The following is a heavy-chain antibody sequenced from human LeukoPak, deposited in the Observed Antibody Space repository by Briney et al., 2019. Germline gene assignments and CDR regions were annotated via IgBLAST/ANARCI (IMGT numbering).Heavy chain of an antibody. Sequence: ASVKVSCKASGYTFTGYYMHWVRQAPGQRLEWMGWINPNSGGTNYAQKFQGRVTMTRDTSISTAYMELSRLRSDDTAVYYCAREMMVRGGLWGYYFDYWGQGTLVTVSS. CDR2: INPNSGGT. D-gene: IGHD3-10*01. CDR1: GYTFTGYY. CDR3: AREMMVRGGLWGYYFDY. J-gene: IGHJ4*02. V-gene: IGHV1-2*02.